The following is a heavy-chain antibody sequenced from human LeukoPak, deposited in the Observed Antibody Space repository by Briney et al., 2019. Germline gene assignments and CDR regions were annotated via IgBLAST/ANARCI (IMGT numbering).Heavy chain of an antibody. V-gene: IGHV4-59*01. CDR2: SGST. D-gene: IGHD5-18*01. CDR3: ASVPGYTYGYGYFDY. Sequence: SETLSLTCTVSGGSIRSYYWSWIRQPPGKGLEWIGYSGSTNHNPSLKSRVTISVDMSKNQFSLKLSSVTAADTAVYYCASVPGYTYGYGYFDYWGQGTLVTVSS. J-gene: IGHJ4*02. CDR1: GGSIRSYY.